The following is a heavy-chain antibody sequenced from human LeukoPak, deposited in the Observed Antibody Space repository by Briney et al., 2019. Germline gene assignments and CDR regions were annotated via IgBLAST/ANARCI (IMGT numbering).Heavy chain of an antibody. J-gene: IGHJ4*02. CDR3: AKGSGSYLYYFDY. V-gene: IGHV3-30*02. D-gene: IGHD1-26*01. CDR1: GFTFSSYG. Sequence: SGGSLRLSCAASGFTFSSYGMHWVRQAPGKGLEWVAFIRYAGSNKYYADSVEGRFTISRDNSKNTLYLQMSSLRVEDTAVYYCAKGSGSYLYYFDYWGQGTLVTVSS. CDR2: IRYAGSNK.